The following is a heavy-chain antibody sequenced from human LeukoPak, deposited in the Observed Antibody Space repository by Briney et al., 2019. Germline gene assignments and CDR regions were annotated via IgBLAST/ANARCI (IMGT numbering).Heavy chain of an antibody. J-gene: IGHJ3*02. CDR3: ARDLGKEAFDI. V-gene: IGHV3-74*01. D-gene: IGHD3-10*01. CDR1: GFTFSSYW. Sequence: GGSLRLSCAASGFTFSSYWMHWVRHAPGKGLVWVSRINSDGRSTSYADSVKGRFTIYRDNAKNTLYLQMNSLRAEDTAVYYCARDLGKEAFDIWGQGTMATVSS. CDR2: INSDGRST.